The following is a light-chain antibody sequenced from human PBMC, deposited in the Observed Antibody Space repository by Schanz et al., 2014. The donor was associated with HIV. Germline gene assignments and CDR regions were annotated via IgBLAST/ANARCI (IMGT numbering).Light chain of an antibody. CDR3: QQSDYFPLT. V-gene: IGKV1-12*01. J-gene: IGKJ4*01. CDR1: PGINRW. CDR2: EAS. Sequence: DIQMPQSPSSVSASVGDRVTITCRASPGINRWLAWYQQKPGKAPNLLIFEASNLQGGVPSRFSGSGSGTDFTLTISRLQPEDSATYYCQQSDYFPLTFGGGTKVEIK.